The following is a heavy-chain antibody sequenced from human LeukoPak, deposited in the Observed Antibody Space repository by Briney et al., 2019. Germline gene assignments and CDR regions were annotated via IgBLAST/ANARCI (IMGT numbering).Heavy chain of an antibody. D-gene: IGHD3-3*01. CDR1: GFTFSSYG. CDR3: AKEDSIFGVVIAPFDY. CDR2: IRYDGSNK. J-gene: IGHJ4*02. Sequence: GGPLRLSCAASGFTFSSYGMHWVRQAPGKGLEWVAFIRYDGSNKYYADSVKGRFTISRDNSKNTLYLQMNSLRAEDTAVYYCAKEDSIFGVVIAPFDYWGQGTLVTVSS. V-gene: IGHV3-30*02.